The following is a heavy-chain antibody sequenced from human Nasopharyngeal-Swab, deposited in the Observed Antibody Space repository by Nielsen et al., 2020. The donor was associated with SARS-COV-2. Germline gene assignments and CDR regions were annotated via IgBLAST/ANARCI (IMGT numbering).Heavy chain of an antibody. Sequence: GGSLRLSCVASRFTFNNYEMNWVRQAPGKGLEWVSFISSSGTTIQYADSVKDRFTISRDDAKNSLFLQMNSLRVEDAAVYYCARASRGWSWGQGTLVTVSS. D-gene: IGHD6-19*01. CDR2: ISSSGTTI. CDR3: ARASRGWS. J-gene: IGHJ5*02. V-gene: IGHV3-48*03. CDR1: RFTFNNYE.